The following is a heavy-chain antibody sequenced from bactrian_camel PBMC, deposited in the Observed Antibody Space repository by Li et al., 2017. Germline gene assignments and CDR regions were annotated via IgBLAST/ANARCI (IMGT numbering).Heavy chain of an antibody. Sequence: VQLVESGGGTVQAGGSLTLSCAVSGYIDNHACMAWFRQAPGKEREGVASIVGGGNPAYVDAVKGRFTISKDNAKNTLYLEMNSLKPEDTGMYYCAADLRAAGSMIVHLHNEPYEFNYWGQGTQVTVS. D-gene: IGHD1*01. V-gene: IGHV3S53*01. CDR3: AADLRAAGSMIVHLHNEPYEFNY. CDR2: IVGGGNP. J-gene: IGHJ4*01. CDR1: GYIDNHAC.